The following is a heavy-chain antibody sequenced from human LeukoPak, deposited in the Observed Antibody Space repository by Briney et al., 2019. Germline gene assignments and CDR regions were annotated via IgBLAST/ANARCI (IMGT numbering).Heavy chain of an antibody. V-gene: IGHV3-53*01. D-gene: IGHD7-27*01. J-gene: IGHJ6*02. CDR3: ARDLGYYGMDV. CDR1: GFTVSSNY. CDR2: IYSGGST. Sequence: GGSLRLSCAVSGFTVSSNYMSWVRQAPGKGLEWVSVIYSGGSTYYADSVKGRFTISRDNSKNTLYLQMNSLRAEDTAVYYCARDLGYYGMDVWGQGTTVTVSS.